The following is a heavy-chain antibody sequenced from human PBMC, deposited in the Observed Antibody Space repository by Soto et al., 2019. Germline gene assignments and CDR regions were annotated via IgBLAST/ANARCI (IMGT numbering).Heavy chain of an antibody. Sequence: EVQLLESGGGLVQPGGSLRLSCAASGFTFSSYAMSWVRQAPGKGLEWVSAISGSGGSTYYADSVKGRFTISRDNSKXXXXXXXXXXXXXXTXXXXXXXSSTPFDYWGQGTLVTVSS. V-gene: IGHV3-23*01. J-gene: IGHJ4*02. CDR1: GFTFSSYA. CDR3: XXSSTPFDY. CDR2: ISGSGGST. D-gene: IGHD6-13*01.